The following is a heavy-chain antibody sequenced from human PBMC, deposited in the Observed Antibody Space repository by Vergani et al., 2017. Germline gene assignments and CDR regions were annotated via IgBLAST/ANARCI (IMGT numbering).Heavy chain of an antibody. CDR3: ARDRDLYCRSTTSCHNWFDP. CDR2: VYYTGST. D-gene: IGHD2/OR15-2a*01. J-gene: IGHJ5*02. V-gene: IGHV4-59*01. CDR1: GAAIKDFY. Sequence: QMQLQESGPGLVKPSETLSLTCTVSGAAIKDFYWSWFRQPPGKGLEWIGYVYYTGSTTYNPSLKSRVTISVDTSNNLFSLRMTSLTAADTAIYYCARDRDLYCRSTTSCHNWFDPWGQGSLVTVSS.